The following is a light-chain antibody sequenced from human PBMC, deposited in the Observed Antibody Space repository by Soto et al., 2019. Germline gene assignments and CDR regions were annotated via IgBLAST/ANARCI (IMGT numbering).Light chain of an antibody. CDR2: KAS. V-gene: IGKV1-5*03. J-gene: IGKJ1*01. Sequence: DIQMTQSPSTLSASVGDRVTITCRASQSISSWLAWYQQKPGKAPKLLIYKASSLESGVPSRFSGSGCRTEFTITISSLQPDDFATYYCQQYNSYSTFGQGTKVEIK. CDR1: QSISSW. CDR3: QQYNSYST.